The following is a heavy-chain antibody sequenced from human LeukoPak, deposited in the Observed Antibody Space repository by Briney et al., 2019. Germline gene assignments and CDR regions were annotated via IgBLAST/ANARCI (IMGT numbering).Heavy chain of an antibody. CDR1: GFTVSSNY. CDR3: AKTIVGVTNWFDP. J-gene: IGHJ5*02. V-gene: IGHV3-53*01. Sequence: QTGGSLRLSCAASGFTVSSNYISWVRQTPGKGLEWVSVIYSGGNTYYADAVKGRFSISSDNSKNTLYLQMNSLRAEDTAVYYCAKTIVGVTNWFDPWGQGTLVTVSS. CDR2: IYSGGNT. D-gene: IGHD1-26*01.